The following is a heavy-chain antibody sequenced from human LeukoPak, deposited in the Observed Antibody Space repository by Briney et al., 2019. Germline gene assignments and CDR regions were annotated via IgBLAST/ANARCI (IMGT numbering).Heavy chain of an antibody. Sequence: GGSLRLSCEASAFIFSGHWLNWVRQTPGKGLEWVAVISYDGSNKYYADSVKGRFTISRDNSKNTLYLQMNSLRAEDTAVYYCAKEGSSSSSVDYWGQGTLVTVSS. J-gene: IGHJ4*02. CDR2: ISYDGSNK. D-gene: IGHD6-6*01. CDR3: AKEGSSSSSVDY. CDR1: AFIFSGHW. V-gene: IGHV3-30*18.